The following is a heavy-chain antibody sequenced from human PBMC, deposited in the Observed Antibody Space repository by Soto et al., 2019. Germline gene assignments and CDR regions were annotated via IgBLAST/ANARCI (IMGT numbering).Heavy chain of an antibody. CDR3: ARTVAQNWFDP. Sequence: SETLSLTCTVSGGSISSYYWSWIRQPPGKGLEWIGYIYYSGSTNYNPSLKSRVTISVDTSKNQFSLKLSSVTAADTAVYYCARTVAQNWFDPWGQGTLVTVSS. CDR1: GGSISSYY. V-gene: IGHV4-59*01. J-gene: IGHJ5*02. CDR2: IYYSGST. D-gene: IGHD2-15*01.